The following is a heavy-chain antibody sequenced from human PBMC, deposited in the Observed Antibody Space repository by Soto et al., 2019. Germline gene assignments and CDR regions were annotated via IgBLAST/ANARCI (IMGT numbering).Heavy chain of an antibody. V-gene: IGHV3-64D*06. CDR3: VAQQLVFSLLTQYFQH. Sequence: PGGSLRLSCSVSGFTFSSYAMHWVRQAPGKGLEYVSSISSNGGSTYYPDSVKGRFTISRDNSKNTLYLQMSSLRAEDTAVYYCVAQQLVFSLLTQYFQHWGQGTLVTVSS. CDR2: ISSNGGST. D-gene: IGHD6-13*01. J-gene: IGHJ1*01. CDR1: GFTFSSYA.